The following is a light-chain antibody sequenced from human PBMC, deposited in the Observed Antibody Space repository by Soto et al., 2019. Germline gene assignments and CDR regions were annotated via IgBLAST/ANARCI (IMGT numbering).Light chain of an antibody. J-gene: IGKJ1*01. CDR3: QKYYTAPET. CDR2: DAS. V-gene: IGKV1-27*01. CDR1: QGIGNE. Sequence: DIQMAQSPSSLSASVGYRVTITCRASQGIGNELAWYQQKPGKVTKNLIYDASTLQSGVPSRFSGSESGTDFTLTISSPQPEDIATYSCQKYYTAPETFGQGTKVEIK.